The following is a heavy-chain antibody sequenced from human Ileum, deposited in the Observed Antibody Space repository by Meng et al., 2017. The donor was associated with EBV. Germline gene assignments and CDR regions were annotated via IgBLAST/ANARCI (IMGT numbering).Heavy chain of an antibody. Sequence: GQLQERGPGRVKPSETLSLTCAVSGGSISRSDWWSWVRQPPGKGLEWIGETSHSGSTNYSPSLKSRVTISLDKSKNQLSLKLNSVTAADTAVYYCASSDYYRSDYWGQGTLVTVSS. J-gene: IGHJ4*02. CDR1: GGSISRSDW. V-gene: IGHV4-4*02. D-gene: IGHD3-22*01. CDR2: TSHSGST. CDR3: ASSDYYRSDY.